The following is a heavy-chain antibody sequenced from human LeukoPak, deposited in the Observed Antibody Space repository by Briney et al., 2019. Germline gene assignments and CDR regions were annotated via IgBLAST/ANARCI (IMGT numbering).Heavy chain of an antibody. V-gene: IGHV4-59*01. D-gene: IGHD3-22*01. Sequence: PSETLSLTCTVSGGSISSYYWSWLRQPPGKGLEWIGYIYYSGSTNYNPSLKSRVTISVDTSKNQFSLKLSSVTAADTAVYYCARGYYYDSSGYFDAFDIWGQGTMVTVSS. CDR3: ARGYYYDSSGYFDAFDI. CDR1: GGSISSYY. CDR2: IYYSGST. J-gene: IGHJ3*02.